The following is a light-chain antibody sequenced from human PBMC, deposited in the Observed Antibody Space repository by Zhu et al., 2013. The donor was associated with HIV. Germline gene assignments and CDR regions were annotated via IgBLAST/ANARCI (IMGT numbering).Light chain of an antibody. CDR1: RTIDTSF. V-gene: IGKV3-20*01. J-gene: IGKJ2*03. CDR3: QFYGGSDYS. CDR2: ETS. Sequence: EIVLTQSPGTLSLSPGDRATLSCRASRTIDTSFLAWYQQKPGQAPRLLISETSTRATGIPDRFSGRGSGTEFTLIIDRLEPEDFALYSCQFYGGSDYSFGQGTRLDIK.